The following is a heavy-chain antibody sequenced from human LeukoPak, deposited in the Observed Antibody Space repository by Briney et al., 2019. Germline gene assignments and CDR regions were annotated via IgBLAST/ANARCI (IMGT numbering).Heavy chain of an antibody. CDR1: GFTCSSYS. Sequence: GGYLRLSCAASGFTCSSYSMKWVRQAPGKGLEWISYISHGSSRIFYTDFVEGRFTVSRDDAKNALYLQMNSLRVEDTAVYYCARDPGYSYAMDSWGQGTLVIVSS. CDR3: ARDPGYSYAMDS. D-gene: IGHD5-18*01. CDR2: ISHGSSRI. V-gene: IGHV3-48*01. J-gene: IGHJ4*02.